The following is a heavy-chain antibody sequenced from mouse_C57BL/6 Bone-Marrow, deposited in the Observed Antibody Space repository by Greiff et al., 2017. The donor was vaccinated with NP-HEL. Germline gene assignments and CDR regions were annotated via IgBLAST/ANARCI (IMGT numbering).Heavy chain of an antibody. V-gene: IGHV1-64*01. CDR3: ASGGSLYFWYCDV. D-gene: IGHD2-3*01. J-gene: IGHJ1*03. CDR1: GYTFTSYW. Sequence: VQLQQPGAELVKPGASVKLSCKASGYTFTSYWMHWVKQRPGQGLEWIGMIHPNSGSTNYNEKFKSKATLTVDKSSSTAYIQLSSLTSEDSAVYYCASGGSLYFWYCDVWGTGTTVTVSS. CDR2: IHPNSGST.